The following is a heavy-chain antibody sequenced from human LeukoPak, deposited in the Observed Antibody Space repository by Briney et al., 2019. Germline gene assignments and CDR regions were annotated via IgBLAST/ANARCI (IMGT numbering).Heavy chain of an antibody. V-gene: IGHV4-61*02. Sequence: SETLSLTCTVSGGPISSGSYYWSWIRQPAGKGLEWIGRIYTSGSTNYNPSLKSRVTISVDTSKNQFSLKLSSVTAADTAVYYCARVEGGASYGYAFDIWGQGTMVTVSS. CDR1: GGPISSGSYY. CDR3: ARVEGGASYGYAFDI. CDR2: IYTSGST. D-gene: IGHD5-18*01. J-gene: IGHJ3*02.